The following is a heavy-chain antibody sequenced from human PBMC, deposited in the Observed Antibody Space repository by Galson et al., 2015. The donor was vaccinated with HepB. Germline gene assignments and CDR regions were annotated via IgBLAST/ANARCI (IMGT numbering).Heavy chain of an antibody. V-gene: IGHV1-69*13. J-gene: IGHJ5*02. Sequence: VKVSCKASGGTFSSYAISWVRQAPGQGLEWMGGIIPIFGTANYAQKFQGRVTITADESTSTAYMELSSLRSEDTAVYYCARESPPDIVVVVAAPRMGFDPWGQGTLVTVSS. CDR2: IIPIFGTA. CDR1: GGTFSSYA. D-gene: IGHD2-15*01. CDR3: ARESPPDIVVVVAAPRMGFDP.